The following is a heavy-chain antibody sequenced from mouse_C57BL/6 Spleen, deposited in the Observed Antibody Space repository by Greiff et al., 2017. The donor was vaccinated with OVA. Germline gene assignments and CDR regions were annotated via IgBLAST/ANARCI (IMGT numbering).Heavy chain of an antibody. J-gene: IGHJ2*01. D-gene: IGHD1-1*01. CDR1: GFTFSSYG. CDR3: ARQGTTVANFDY. CDR2: ISSGGSYT. Sequence: EVMLVESGGDLVKPGGSLKLSCAASGFTFSSYGMSWVRQTPDKRLEWVATISSGGSYTYYPDSVKGRFTISRDNAKNTLYLQMSSLKSEDTAMYYCARQGTTVANFDYWGQGTTLTVSS. V-gene: IGHV5-6*01.